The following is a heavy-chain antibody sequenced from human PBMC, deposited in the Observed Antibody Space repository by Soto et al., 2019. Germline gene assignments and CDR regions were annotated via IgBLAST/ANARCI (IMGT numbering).Heavy chain of an antibody. CDR1: GYTFTSYV. CDR2: ISAYNVNT. J-gene: IGHJ6*02. D-gene: IGHD3-3*01. CDR3: ARDSGSLGYYDFWSGYSNEYYYGMDV. V-gene: IGHV1-18*01. Sequence: ASVKVSCKASGYTFTSYVISWVRQAPGQGLEWMGWISAYNVNTNYAQKLRGRVTMTTDTSTSTAYMELRSLRSDDTAVYYCARDSGSLGYYDFWSGYSNEYYYGMDVWGQGTTVTVSS.